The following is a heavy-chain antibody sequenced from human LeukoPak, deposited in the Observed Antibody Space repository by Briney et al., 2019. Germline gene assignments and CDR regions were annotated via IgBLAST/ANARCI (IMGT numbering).Heavy chain of an antibody. Sequence: GASVKVSCKASGYTFTGYYMHWVRQAPGQGLEWMGWINPNSGGTNYAQEFQGRVTMTRDTSISTAYMELSRLRSDDTAFYYCARKRKSITGTTYFDYWGQGTPVTVSS. J-gene: IGHJ4*02. CDR1: GYTFTGYY. V-gene: IGHV1-2*02. CDR3: ARKRKSITGTTYFDY. D-gene: IGHD1-7*01. CDR2: INPNSGGT.